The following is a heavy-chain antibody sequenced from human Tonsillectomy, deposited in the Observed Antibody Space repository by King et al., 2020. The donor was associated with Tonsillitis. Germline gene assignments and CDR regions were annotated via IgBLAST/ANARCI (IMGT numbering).Heavy chain of an antibody. CDR2: IYSGGST. J-gene: IGHJ4*02. D-gene: IGHD3-16*01. CDR1: GFTVSSNY. CDR3: ARDLLVWGSYIN. Sequence: VQLVESGGGLVQPGGSLRLSCAASGFTVSSNYMSWVRQAPGKGLEWVSVIYSGGSTYYADSVKGRFTISRDNSKNMLYLQMNSLRAEDTAVYYCARDLLVWGSYINWGQGPLVTVSS. V-gene: IGHV3-66*01.